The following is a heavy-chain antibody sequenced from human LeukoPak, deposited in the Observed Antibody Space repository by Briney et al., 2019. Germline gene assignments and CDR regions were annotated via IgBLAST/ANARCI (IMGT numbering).Heavy chain of an antibody. CDR1: GVSISSYY. V-gene: IGHV4-59*01. Sequence: SETLSLTCTVSGVSISSYYWSWIRQPPGKGLEWIGYIYYSGSTNYNPSLKSRVTLSVDTSQNQFSLKLSSVTAADTAVYYCARGGYSYGFDNFDFWGQGTLVTVSS. D-gene: IGHD5-18*01. J-gene: IGHJ4*02. CDR3: ARGGYSYGFDNFDF. CDR2: IYYSGST.